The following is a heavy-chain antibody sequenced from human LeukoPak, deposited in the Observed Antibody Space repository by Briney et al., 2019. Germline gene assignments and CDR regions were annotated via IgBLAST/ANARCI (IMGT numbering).Heavy chain of an antibody. V-gene: IGHV4-4*07. J-gene: IGHJ6*03. CDR3: ARSYCSGGSCTSENYYYYMDV. CDR1: GGSISSYY. Sequence: SETLSLTCTVSGGSISSYYWSWIRQPAGKGLEWIGRIYTSGSTNYNPSLKSRVTMSVDTSKNQFPLRLSSVTAADTAVYYCARSYCSGGSCTSENYYYYMDVWGKGTTVTVSS. D-gene: IGHD2-15*01. CDR2: IYTSGST.